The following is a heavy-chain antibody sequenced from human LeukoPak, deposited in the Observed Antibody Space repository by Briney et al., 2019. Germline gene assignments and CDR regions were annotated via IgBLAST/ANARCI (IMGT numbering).Heavy chain of an antibody. CDR2: IYYSGST. CDR3: ARAAAAGTRY. V-gene: IGHV4-31*03. Sequence: SETLSLSCTVSGGSISSGGYYWSWIRPHPGKGLELIGYIYYSGSTYYHPSLKSRVSTSVDTSKHQCSLKLSSVTAADTAVYSCARAAAAGTRYWGQGTLVTVSS. J-gene: IGHJ4*02. D-gene: IGHD6-13*01. CDR1: GGSISSGGYY.